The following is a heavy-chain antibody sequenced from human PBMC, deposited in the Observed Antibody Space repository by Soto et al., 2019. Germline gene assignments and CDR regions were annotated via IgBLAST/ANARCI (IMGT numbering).Heavy chain of an antibody. V-gene: IGHV4-34*01. CDR1: GGSLSGYY. CDR3: GRVVIKMAIQSMDS. Sequence: SETLSLTCAVYGGSLSGYYWTWIRQPPGKGLEWIGEVNPGGITNYSPSVKSRLKISLDTSKKEVSLEMTSVTAADTAVYYCGRVVIKMAIQSMDSWGPGTLVTVSS. CDR2: VNPGGIT. J-gene: IGHJ4*02.